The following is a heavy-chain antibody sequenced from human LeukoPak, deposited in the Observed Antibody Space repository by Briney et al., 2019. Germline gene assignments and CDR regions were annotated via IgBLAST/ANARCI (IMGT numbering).Heavy chain of an antibody. V-gene: IGHV4-39*01. CDR3: ARWSIAFDP. CDR2: IYYSGST. Sequence: SETRSLTCTVSGGSISSSSYSWGWIRQPRGKGLEWIGSIYYSGSTYYNPSLKSRVTISVDTSKNQFSLKLSSATAADTAVYYCARWSIAFDPWGQGTLVTVSS. J-gene: IGHJ5*02. CDR1: GGSISSSSYS. D-gene: IGHD6-6*01.